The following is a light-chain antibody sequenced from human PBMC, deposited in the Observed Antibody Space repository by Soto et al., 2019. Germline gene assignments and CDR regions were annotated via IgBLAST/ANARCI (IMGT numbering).Light chain of an antibody. Sequence: EFVFTHSPGTLSLSPWERATLSCRASQTVRNNYLAWYQQRPGQAPRLLIYDASSRATGIPDRFSVGGSGTDFTLTISRLEPEDFAVYYCQQFSSYPLTFGGGTKVDIK. CDR2: DAS. V-gene: IGKV3-20*01. J-gene: IGKJ4*01. CDR1: QTVRNNY. CDR3: QQFSSYPLT.